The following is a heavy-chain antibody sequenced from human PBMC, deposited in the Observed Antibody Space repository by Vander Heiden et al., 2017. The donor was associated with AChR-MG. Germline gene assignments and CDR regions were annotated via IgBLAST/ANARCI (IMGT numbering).Heavy chain of an antibody. Sequence: EVQLVESGGGLVQPGGPLRLSCAASGFTVSSNYMSWVRQAPGKGLEWVSVIYSGGSTYYADSVKGRFTISRDNSKNTVYLQMNSLRVEDTAVYYCARGTTVTTSDYWGQGTLVTVSS. V-gene: IGHV3-66*01. CDR3: ARGTTVTTSDY. CDR1: GFTVSSNY. CDR2: IYSGGST. J-gene: IGHJ4*02. D-gene: IGHD4-17*01.